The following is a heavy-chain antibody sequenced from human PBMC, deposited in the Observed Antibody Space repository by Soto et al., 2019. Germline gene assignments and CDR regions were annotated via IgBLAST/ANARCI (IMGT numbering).Heavy chain of an antibody. CDR2: IYYSGST. CDR3: ARTYSNYAYYYYYMDF. D-gene: IGHD4-4*01. V-gene: IGHV4-59*08. Sequence: QVLLQESGPGLVKPSETLSLTCTVSGGSISGYYWSWIRQPPGKGLEWIGYIYYSGSTNYNPSLKKRVTISVDTSKNQFSLKLSSVTAADTAVYYCARTYSNYAYYYYYMDFWGKGTTVTVSS. CDR1: GGSISGYY. J-gene: IGHJ6*03.